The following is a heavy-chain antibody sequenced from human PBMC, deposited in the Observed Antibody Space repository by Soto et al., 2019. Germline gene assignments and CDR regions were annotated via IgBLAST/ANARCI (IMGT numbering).Heavy chain of an antibody. V-gene: IGHV4-39*07. D-gene: IGHD2-21*01. CDR2: FYYSGST. Sequence: PSETLSLTCTVSGDSISTNSYSWGWIRQHPGQGLEWIGLFYYSGSTHYNPSLKSRVTISVDTSKNQFSLKLRSVTAADTAVYYCARDLIYGMDVWGQGTTVTVSS. CDR1: GDSISTNSYS. J-gene: IGHJ6*02. CDR3: ARDLIYGMDV.